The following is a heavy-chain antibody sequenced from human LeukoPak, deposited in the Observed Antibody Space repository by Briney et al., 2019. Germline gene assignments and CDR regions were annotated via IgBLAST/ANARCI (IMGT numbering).Heavy chain of an antibody. V-gene: IGHV1-69*04. CDR1: GGTFSSYA. CDR3: ARDVGSGLYSSGCNNWFDP. Sequence: AASVKVSCKASGGTFSSYAISWVRQAPGQGLEWMGRIIPILGIANYAQKFQGRVTITADKSTSTAYMELSSLRSEDTAVYYCARDVGSGLYSSGCNNWFDPWGQGTLVTVPS. CDR2: IIPILGIA. J-gene: IGHJ5*02. D-gene: IGHD6-19*01.